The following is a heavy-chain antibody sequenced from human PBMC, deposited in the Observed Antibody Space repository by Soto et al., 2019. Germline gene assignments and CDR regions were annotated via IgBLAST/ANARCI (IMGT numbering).Heavy chain of an antibody. Sequence: GASVEVCCKASGDSFASYGRRWVRQAPGQGLEWMGWISAYNGNTNYAQKLQGRVTMTTDTSTSTAYMELRSLRSDDTAVYYCARGGTVTHDYYYYMDVWGKGTTVTVSS. J-gene: IGHJ6*03. CDR1: GDSFASYG. CDR2: ISAYNGNT. V-gene: IGHV1-18*01. D-gene: IGHD4-17*01. CDR3: ARGGTVTHDYYYYMDV.